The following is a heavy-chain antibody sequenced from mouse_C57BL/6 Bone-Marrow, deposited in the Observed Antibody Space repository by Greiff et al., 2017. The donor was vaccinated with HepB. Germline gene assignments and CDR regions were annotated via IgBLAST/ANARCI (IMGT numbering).Heavy chain of an antibody. J-gene: IGHJ1*03. V-gene: IGHV5-15*01. D-gene: IGHD1-3*01. Sequence: EVQLMESGGGLVQPGGSLKLSCAASGFTFSDYGMAWVRQAPRKGPEWVAFISNLAYSIYYADTVTGRFTISRENAKNTLYLEMSSLRSEDTAMYYCARLTPYWYFDVWGTGTTVTVSS. CDR1: GFTFSDYG. CDR3: ARLTPYWYFDV. CDR2: ISNLAYSI.